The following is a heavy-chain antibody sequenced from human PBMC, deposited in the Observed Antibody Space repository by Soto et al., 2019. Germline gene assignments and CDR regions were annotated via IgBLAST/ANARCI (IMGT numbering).Heavy chain of an antibody. V-gene: IGHV4-30-2*01. Sequence: SETLSLTCAVSGGSISNGGYSWSWIRQPPGKGLEWIGYIYHSGSTYYNPSLKSRVTISVDRPKNQFSLKLSSVTAADTAVYYCAREVDYYDSSGHRGHWFDPWGQGTLVIVSS. CDR1: GGSISNGGYS. J-gene: IGHJ5*02. CDR2: IYHSGST. D-gene: IGHD3-22*01. CDR3: AREVDYYDSSGHRGHWFDP.